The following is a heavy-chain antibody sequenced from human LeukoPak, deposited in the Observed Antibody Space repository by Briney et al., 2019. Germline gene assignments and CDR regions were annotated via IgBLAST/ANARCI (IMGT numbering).Heavy chain of an antibody. CDR3: AREAGTAMAPFDY. V-gene: IGHV1-46*01. D-gene: IGHD5-18*01. J-gene: IGHJ4*02. CDR2: INPSGGST. Sequence: GASVKVSCKASGYTFTSYYIHWVRQVPGQGLEWMGIINPSGGSTSYAQKFQGRVTMTRDTSTSTVYMELSSLRSEDTAVYYCAREAGTAMAPFDYWGQGTLVTVSS. CDR1: GYTFTSYY.